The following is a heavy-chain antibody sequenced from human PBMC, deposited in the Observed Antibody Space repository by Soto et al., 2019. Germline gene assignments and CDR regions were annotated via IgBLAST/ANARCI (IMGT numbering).Heavy chain of an antibody. V-gene: IGHV3-15*07. CDR3: TTEVGYCISTSCYADYYYGMDV. CDR2: IKSKTDGGTT. Sequence: SVSNAWMNWVRQAPGKGLEWVGRIKSKTDGGTTDYAAPVKGRFTISRDDSKNTLYLQMNSLKTEDTAVYYCTTEVGYCISTSCYADYYYGMDVWGQGTTVTVPS. J-gene: IGHJ6*02. D-gene: IGHD2-2*01. CDR1: SVSNAW.